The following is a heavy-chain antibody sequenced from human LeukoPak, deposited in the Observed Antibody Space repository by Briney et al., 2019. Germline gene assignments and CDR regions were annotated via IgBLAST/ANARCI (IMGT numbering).Heavy chain of an antibody. CDR3: ARQKGLRLTPGSAFDI. CDR2: IYPGDSDT. CDR1: GYSFTSYW. J-gene: IGHJ3*02. Sequence: GESLKISCKGSGYSFTSYWIGWVRQMPGKGPEWMGIIYPGDSDTRYSPSFQGQVTISADKSISTAYLQWSSLKASDTAMYYCARQKGLRLTPGSAFDIWGQGTMVTVSS. D-gene: IGHD4-17*01. V-gene: IGHV5-51*01.